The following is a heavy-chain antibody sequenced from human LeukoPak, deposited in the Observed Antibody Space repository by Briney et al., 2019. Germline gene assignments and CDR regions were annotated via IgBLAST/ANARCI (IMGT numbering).Heavy chain of an antibody. CDR1: GYTFTGYY. CDR3: ARDRTYQLPSAGDI. V-gene: IGHV1-2*02. Sequence: ASVKVSCKASGYTFTGYYMHWVRQAPGQGLEWMGWINPNSGGTNYAQKFQGRVTMTRDTSISTAYMELSRLRSDDTAVYYCARDRTYQLPSAGDIWGQGTMVTVSS. J-gene: IGHJ3*02. D-gene: IGHD2-2*01. CDR2: INPNSGGT.